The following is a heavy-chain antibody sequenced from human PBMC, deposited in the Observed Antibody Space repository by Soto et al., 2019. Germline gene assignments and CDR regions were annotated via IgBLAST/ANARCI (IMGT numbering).Heavy chain of an antibody. CDR3: ARDGWELLRYDY. Sequence: GSLRRAGSASGCTFSNFWMHWFRQAPGKGLVWVSCIKSDGSSTDYADSVKGRFTISRVNAQNTLYLQMNILRAEDTAVYYCARDGWELLRYDYWGQGSLVTVSS. CDR2: IKSDGSST. CDR1: GCTFSNFW. D-gene: IGHD1-26*01. J-gene: IGHJ4*02. V-gene: IGHV3-74*01.